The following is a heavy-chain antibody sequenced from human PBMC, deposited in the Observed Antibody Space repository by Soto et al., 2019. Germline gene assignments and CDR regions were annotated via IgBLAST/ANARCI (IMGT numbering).Heavy chain of an antibody. D-gene: IGHD4-17*01. J-gene: IGHJ5*02. V-gene: IGHV4-30-4*01. CDR3: ARVPTVTTRVGWFDP. CDR1: GGSISSGDYY. Sequence: PSETLSLTCTVSGGSISSGDYYWSWIRQPPGKGLEWIGYIYYGGSTYYNPSLKSRVTISVDTSKNQFSLKLCSVTAADTAVYYCARVPTVTTRVGWFDPWGQGTLVTVSS. CDR2: IYYGGST.